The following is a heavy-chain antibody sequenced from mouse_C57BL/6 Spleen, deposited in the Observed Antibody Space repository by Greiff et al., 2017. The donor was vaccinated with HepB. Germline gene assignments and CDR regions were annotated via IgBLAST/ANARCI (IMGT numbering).Heavy chain of an antibody. CDR2: IDPSDSYT. J-gene: IGHJ4*01. CDR3: ARNYYSNPYAMDY. V-gene: IGHV1-69*01. D-gene: IGHD2-5*01. CDR1: GYTFTSYW. Sequence: VQLQQPGAELVKPGASVKLSCKASGYTFTSYWMHWVKQRPGQGLEWIGEIDPSDSYTNYNQKFKGKSTLTVDKSSSTAYMQLSSLTSEDSAVYYCARNYYSNPYAMDYWGQGTSVTVSS.